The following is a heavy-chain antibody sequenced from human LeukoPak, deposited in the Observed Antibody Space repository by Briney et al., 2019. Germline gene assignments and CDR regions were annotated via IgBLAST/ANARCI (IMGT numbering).Heavy chain of an antibody. Sequence: SETLSDTCTVSGVSISTTLYYWGWIRQTPGKGLEWIGSMLYRGSTYYSPSLRSRVIISVDASKNQFFLTLSPVTAADTAVYYCARQGGWGGDLTFFDGWGLVTLITVSS. D-gene: IGHD3-16*01. CDR2: MLYRGST. V-gene: IGHV4-39*01. CDR1: GVSISTTLYY. CDR3: ARQGGWGGDLTFFDG. J-gene: IGHJ4*02.